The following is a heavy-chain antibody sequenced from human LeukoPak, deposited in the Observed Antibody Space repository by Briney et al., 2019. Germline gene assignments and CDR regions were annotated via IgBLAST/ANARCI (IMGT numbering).Heavy chain of an antibody. V-gene: IGHV3-23*01. CDR3: AKGEELVRDY. CDR1: GFTFSSYA. D-gene: IGHD6-6*01. CDR2: ISGSGGSI. J-gene: IGHJ4*02. Sequence: GGSLRLSCAASGFTFSSYAMSWVRQAPGKGPEWVSAISGSGGSIYYADSVKGRITISRDNSKNTLYLQMNSLRAEDTDVYYCAKGEELVRDYWGQGTLSPSP.